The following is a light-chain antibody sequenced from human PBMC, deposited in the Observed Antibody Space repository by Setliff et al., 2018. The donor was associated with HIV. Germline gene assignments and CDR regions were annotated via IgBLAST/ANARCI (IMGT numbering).Light chain of an antibody. Sequence: QSVLTQPPSVSGVPGQRVTISCTGSSSNIGAGYDVHWYQQLPGTAPKILIYGNSNRPSGVPDRFSGSKSGTSASLAITGLQAEDEADYYCQSYDSSLSGSYVFGTGTKVTVL. CDR1: SSNIGAGYD. CDR2: GNS. V-gene: IGLV1-40*01. CDR3: QSYDSSLSGSYV. J-gene: IGLJ1*01.